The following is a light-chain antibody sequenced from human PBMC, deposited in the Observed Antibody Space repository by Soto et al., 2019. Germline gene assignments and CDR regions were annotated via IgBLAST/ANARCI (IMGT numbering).Light chain of an antibody. J-gene: IGLJ1*01. CDR1: SSNIGSNY. CDR2: RNN. V-gene: IGLV1-47*01. CDR3: VAWDDSLSGLV. Sequence: QSVLTQPPSASGTPGQRVTISCSGSSSNIGSNYVYWYQQLPGTAPKVLIYRNNQRPSGVPDRFSGSKSGTSASLAISGLRSADEADYYCVAWDDSLSGLVFGPGTKLTVL.